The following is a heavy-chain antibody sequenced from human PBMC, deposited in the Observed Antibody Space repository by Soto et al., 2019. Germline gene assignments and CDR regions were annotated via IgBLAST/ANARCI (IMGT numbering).Heavy chain of an antibody. V-gene: IGHV3-21*01. Sequence: GSLRLSCAASGFTFSSYSMNWVRQAPGKGLEWVSSISSSSSYIYYADSVKGRFTISRDNAKNSLYLQMNSLRAEDTAVYYCARDIWFGELSRGSFDYWGQGTLVTVSS. CDR1: GFTFSSYS. CDR2: ISSSSSYI. J-gene: IGHJ4*02. D-gene: IGHD3-10*01. CDR3: ARDIWFGELSRGSFDY.